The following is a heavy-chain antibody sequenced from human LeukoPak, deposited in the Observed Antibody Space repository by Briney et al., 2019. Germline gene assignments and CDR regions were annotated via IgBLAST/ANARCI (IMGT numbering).Heavy chain of an antibody. D-gene: IGHD3-16*01. V-gene: IGHV5-51*01. CDR1: GYNFTSYW. CDR2: IYPGDSDT. CDR3: ARWSLLGGFDY. J-gene: IGHJ4*02. Sequence: GGSLKISCKGSGYNFTSYWIGWVRPVPGKGLEWMGIIYPGDSDTRYSPSLQGQVTISADKSISTAYLQWSSLKASDTAMYYCARWSLLGGFDYWGQGTLVTVSS.